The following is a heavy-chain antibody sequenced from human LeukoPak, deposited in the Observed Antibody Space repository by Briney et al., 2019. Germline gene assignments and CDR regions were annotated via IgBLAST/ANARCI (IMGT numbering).Heavy chain of an antibody. CDR3: ARGAGLDAFDI. Sequence: GGSLRLSCAASGFTFSTYWMHWVRQAPGKGLVWVSRINSDGSNTTYADSVKGRFTISRDNAKNTLYLQMNSLRAEDTAVYYCARGAGLDAFDIWGQGTMVTVSS. J-gene: IGHJ3*02. V-gene: IGHV3-74*01. CDR2: INSDGSNT. CDR1: GFTFSTYW.